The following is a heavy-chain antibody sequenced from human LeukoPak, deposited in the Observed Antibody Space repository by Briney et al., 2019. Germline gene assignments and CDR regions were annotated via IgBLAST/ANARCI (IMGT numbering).Heavy chain of an antibody. J-gene: IGHJ4*02. D-gene: IGHD6-6*01. CDR3: ASSPVRASRGIAASGDFDY. V-gene: IGHV7-4-1*02. CDR1: GYTFTIYA. CDR2: INTNTGNP. Sequence: GASVKVSCKASGYTFTIYAMNWVRQAPGQGLEWMGWINTNTGNPTYAQGFTGRFVFSLDTSVSTAYLQISSLKAEDTAVYYCASSPVRASRGIAASGDFDYWGQGTLVTVSS.